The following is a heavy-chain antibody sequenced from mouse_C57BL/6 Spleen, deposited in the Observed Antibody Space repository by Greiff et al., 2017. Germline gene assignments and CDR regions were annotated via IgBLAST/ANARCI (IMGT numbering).Heavy chain of an antibody. CDR3: ARTTAKNYFDY. CDR1: GFSLTSYG. CDR2: IWSGGST. Sequence: QVQLQQSGPGLVQPSQSLSITCTVSGFSLTSYGVHWVRQSPGKGLEWLGVIWSGGSTDYNAAFISRLSISKDNSKSQVFFKMNSLQAYDTAIYYGARTTAKNYFDYGGQGTTLSASS. V-gene: IGHV2-2*01. J-gene: IGHJ2*01.